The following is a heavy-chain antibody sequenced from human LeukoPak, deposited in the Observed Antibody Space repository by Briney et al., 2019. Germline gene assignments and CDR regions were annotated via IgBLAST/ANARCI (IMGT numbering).Heavy chain of an antibody. CDR2: IIPIFGTA. CDR3: ASGYSSGWY. CDR1: EATFSTYA. D-gene: IGHD6-19*01. Sequence: ASVKVSCKASEATFSTYAISWLGQPPGQGLEWMGGIIPIFGTANYAQKFQGRVTITADESTSTAYMELSSLSSEDTAVYYCASGYSSGWYWGQGTLVTVSS. V-gene: IGHV1-69*13. J-gene: IGHJ4*02.